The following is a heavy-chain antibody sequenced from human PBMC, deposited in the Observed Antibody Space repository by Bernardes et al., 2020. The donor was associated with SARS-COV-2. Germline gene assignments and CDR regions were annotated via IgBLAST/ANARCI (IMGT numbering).Heavy chain of an antibody. CDR1: GYTFTSYG. Sequence: ASVKVSCKASGYTFTSYGISWVRQAPGQGLEWMGWISADNGNTNYAQKLQGRVTMTTDTSTSTAYMELRSLRSDDPAVYYCATVVGYGYGGGWFDPWGQGTLVTVSS. J-gene: IGHJ5*02. CDR2: ISADNGNT. V-gene: IGHV1-18*01. D-gene: IGHD5-18*01. CDR3: ATVVGYGYGGGWFDP.